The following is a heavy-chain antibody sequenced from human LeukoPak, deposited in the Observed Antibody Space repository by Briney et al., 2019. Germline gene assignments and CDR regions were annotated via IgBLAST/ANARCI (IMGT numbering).Heavy chain of an antibody. J-gene: IGHJ6*04. D-gene: IGHD3-16*01. Sequence: SETLSLTCSVSGGSISGYYWSWIRQPPGQTLEWIGYIYSSGSTNYNPSLQSRVTMTVDTSMNQFSLRLSSVAAADTAVYYCARFTYTTRPSDVWGKGTTVTVSS. V-gene: IGHV4-4*09. CDR1: GGSISGYY. CDR3: ARFTYTTRPSDV. CDR2: IYSSGST.